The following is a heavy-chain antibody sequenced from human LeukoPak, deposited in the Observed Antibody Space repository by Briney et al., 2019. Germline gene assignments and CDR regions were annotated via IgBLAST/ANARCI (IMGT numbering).Heavy chain of an antibody. Sequence: SETLSLTCTVSGGSISSYYWSWIRQPPGKGLEWIGYIYYSGSTNYNPSLKSRVTISVDTSKNQFSLKLSSVTAADTAVYYCATDLGHGSGSYPRDYWGQGTLVTVSS. V-gene: IGHV4-59*01. J-gene: IGHJ4*02. CDR2: IYYSGST. CDR1: GGSISSYY. CDR3: ATDLGHGSGSYPRDY. D-gene: IGHD3-10*01.